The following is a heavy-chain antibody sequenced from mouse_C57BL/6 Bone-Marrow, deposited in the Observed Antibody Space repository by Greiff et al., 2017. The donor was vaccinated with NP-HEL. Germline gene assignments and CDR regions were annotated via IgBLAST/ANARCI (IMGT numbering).Heavy chain of an antibody. D-gene: IGHD1-1*01. CDR1: GYTFTSYG. CDR2: IYPRSGST. V-gene: IGHV1-81*01. Sequence: VHLVESGAELARPGASVKLSCKASGYTFTSYGISWVKQRPGQGLEWIGEIYPRSGSTYYNEKFKGKATLTADKSSSTAYLELRSLTSEDSAVYFCATRIHYGISSFDYWGQGTTLTVSS. J-gene: IGHJ2*01. CDR3: ATRIHYGISSFDY.